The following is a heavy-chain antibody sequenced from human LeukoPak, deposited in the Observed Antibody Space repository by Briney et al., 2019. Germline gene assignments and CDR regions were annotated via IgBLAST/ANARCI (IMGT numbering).Heavy chain of an antibody. CDR1: GYTFTSYG. CDR2: ISAYNGNT. Sequence: GSSVKVSCKASGYTFTSYGISWVRQAPGQGLEWMGWISAYNGNTNYAQKLQGRVTMTTDTSTSTAYMELRSLRSDDTAVYYCARDSDILTGYYTPYYYYYMDVWGKGTTVTVSS. CDR3: ARDSDILTGYYTPYYYYYMDV. D-gene: IGHD3-9*01. V-gene: IGHV1-18*01. J-gene: IGHJ6*03.